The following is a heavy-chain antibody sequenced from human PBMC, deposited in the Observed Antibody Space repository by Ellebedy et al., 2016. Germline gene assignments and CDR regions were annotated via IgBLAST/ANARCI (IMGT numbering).Heavy chain of an antibody. D-gene: IGHD4-17*01. CDR3: ARADDYGDHDAFDI. CDR1: GFTFSRYA. J-gene: IGHJ3*02. CDR2: ISYDGSNK. Sequence: GESLKISXAASGFTFSRYAMHWVRQAPGKGLEWVAVISYDGSNKYYADSVKGRFTISRDNSKNTLYLQMNSLRAEDTAVYYCARADDYGDHDAFDIWGQGTMVTVSS. V-gene: IGHV3-30-3*01.